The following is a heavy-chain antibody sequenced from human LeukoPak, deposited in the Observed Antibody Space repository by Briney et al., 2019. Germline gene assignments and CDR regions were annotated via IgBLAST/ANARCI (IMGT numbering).Heavy chain of an antibody. CDR1: GYSISSGYY. V-gene: IGHV4-38-2*02. J-gene: IGHJ4*02. Sequence: PSETLSLTCTVSGYSISSGYYWGWIRQPPGKGLEWIGSIYHSGSTYYNPSLKSRVTISVDTSKNQFSLKLSSVTAADTAVYYCARGPSDYYGSQQGIDYWGQGTLVTVSS. CDR2: IYHSGST. D-gene: IGHD3-22*01. CDR3: ARGPSDYYGSQQGIDY.